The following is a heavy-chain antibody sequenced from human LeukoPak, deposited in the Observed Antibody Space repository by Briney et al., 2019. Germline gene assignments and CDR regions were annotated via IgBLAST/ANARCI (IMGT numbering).Heavy chain of an antibody. J-gene: IGHJ4*02. CDR2: ICYSGST. D-gene: IGHD1-26*01. CDR1: GGSVSSSGYY. CDR3: ARDKRVGARQFDY. Sequence: PSETLSLTCTVSGGSVSSSGYYWGWIRQPPGKGLEWIGNICYSGSTYYNPSLKSRVTISVDTSKNQFSLKLSSVTAADTAVYYCARDKRVGARQFDYWGQGTLVTVSS. V-gene: IGHV4-39*07.